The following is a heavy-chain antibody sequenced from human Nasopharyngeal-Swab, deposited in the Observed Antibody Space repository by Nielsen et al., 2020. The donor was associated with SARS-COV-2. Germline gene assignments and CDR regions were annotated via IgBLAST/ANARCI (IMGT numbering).Heavy chain of an antibody. V-gene: IGHV3-23*01. Sequence: GESLKISCAASGFTFSSHPMTWVLQAPGKGLEWVSSISGGGGNTYYADSVKGRFTISRDNSQNTLYLQMNSLRAEDTAVYHCAKGDYSDYFFDYWGQGTLVTVSS. D-gene: IGHD4-11*01. CDR1: GFTFSSHP. CDR2: ISGGGGNT. CDR3: AKGDYSDYFFDY. J-gene: IGHJ4*02.